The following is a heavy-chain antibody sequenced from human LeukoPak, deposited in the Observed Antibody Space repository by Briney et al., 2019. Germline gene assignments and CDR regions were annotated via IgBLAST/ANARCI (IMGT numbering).Heavy chain of an antibody. V-gene: IGHV3-30*18. CDR1: GFTFSSYG. D-gene: IGHD3-9*01. Sequence: GGSLRLSCAASGFTFSSYGMHWVRQAPGKGLEWVAVISYDGSNKYYADSVKGRFTISRDNSKNTLYLQMNSLRAEDTAVYYCANTDICGHADIWGQGTMVTVSS. CDR3: ANTDICGHADI. J-gene: IGHJ3*02. CDR2: ISYDGSNK.